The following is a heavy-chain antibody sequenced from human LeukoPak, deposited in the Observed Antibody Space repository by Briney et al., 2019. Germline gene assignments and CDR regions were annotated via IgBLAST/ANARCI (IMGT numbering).Heavy chain of an antibody. V-gene: IGHV3-74*01. J-gene: IGHJ4*02. CDR2: INSDGNNR. CDR1: GFTLSSYW. D-gene: IGHD6-6*01. CDR3: ARDVVYSISL. Sequence: GGSLRLSCAASGFTLSSYWMHWVRQAPGQGLLWVSLINSDGNNRGYADSVKGRFTVSRDNAENTLYLQMNSLRAEDTAVYYCARDVVYSISLWGQGTLVTVSS.